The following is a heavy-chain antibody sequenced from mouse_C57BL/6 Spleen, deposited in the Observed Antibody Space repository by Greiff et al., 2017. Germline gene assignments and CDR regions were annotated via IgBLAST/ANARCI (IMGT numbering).Heavy chain of an antibody. CDR1: GYTFTSYW. CDR3: ARYDYDGAWFAY. J-gene: IGHJ3*01. Sequence: QVQLQQPGAELVKPGASVKMSCKASGYTFTSYWITWVKQRPGQGLAWIGDIYPGSGSTNYNEKFKSKATLTLDTSSSTAYMQLSSLTSEDSAVYYCARYDYDGAWFAYWGQGTLVTVSA. D-gene: IGHD2-4*01. V-gene: IGHV1-55*01. CDR2: IYPGSGST.